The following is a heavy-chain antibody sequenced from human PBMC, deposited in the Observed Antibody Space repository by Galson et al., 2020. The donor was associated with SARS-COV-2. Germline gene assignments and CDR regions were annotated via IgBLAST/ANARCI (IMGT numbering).Heavy chain of an antibody. CDR2: IYYSGST. D-gene: IGHD5-18*01. J-gene: IGHJ6*02. V-gene: IGHV4-59*13. CDR3: ARGPKGIQLWSDYYYYGMEV. Sequence: SETLSLTCSVSGGSISSYYWSWIRQPPGKGLEWIGYIYYSGSTNYNPSLKSRVTISVDTSKNQFSRKLSSVTAADTAAYYCARGPKGIQLWSDYYYYGMEVWGQGSTVTVSS. CDR1: GGSISSYY.